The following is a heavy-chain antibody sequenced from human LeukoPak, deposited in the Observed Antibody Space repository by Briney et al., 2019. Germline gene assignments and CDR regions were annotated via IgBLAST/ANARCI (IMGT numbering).Heavy chain of an antibody. V-gene: IGHV3-30-3*01. J-gene: IGHJ4*02. D-gene: IGHD3-10*01. CDR2: TSSDLNVK. CDR3: AREGYYGSGSPPSLYFDY. Sequence: GGSLRLSCAASGFTFRNYVIHWVRRAPGKGLEWVAVTSSDLNVKLYADSVKGRFTISRDNSRSTLYLQMNSLRPEDTAIYYCAREGYYGSGSPPSLYFDYWGQGTLVTVSS. CDR1: GFTFRNYV.